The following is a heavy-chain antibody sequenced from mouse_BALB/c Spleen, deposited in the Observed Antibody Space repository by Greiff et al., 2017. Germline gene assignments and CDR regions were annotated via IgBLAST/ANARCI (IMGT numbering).Heavy chain of an antibody. Sequence: DVMLVESGGGLVQPGGSRTLSCAASGFTFSDYGMAWVRQAPGKGPEWVAFISNLAYSIYYADTVTGRFTISRENAKNTLYLEMSSLRSEDTAMYYCARDLERYFEVWGAGTTVTVSS. CDR1: GFTFSDYG. J-gene: IGHJ1*01. CDR2: ISNLAYSI. V-gene: IGHV5-15*02. CDR3: ARDLERYFEV.